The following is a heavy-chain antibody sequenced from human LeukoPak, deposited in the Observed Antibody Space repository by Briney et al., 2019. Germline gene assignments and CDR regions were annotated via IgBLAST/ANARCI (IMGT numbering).Heavy chain of an antibody. V-gene: IGHV4-59*01. Sequence: SETLSLTCTVSGGTIRSYYWSWIRQPPGKGLEWIGYIYHSGSTSYNPSLKSRVTISVDTSKNQFSLRLTSLTAADTTVYYCARRDSGGYGYFDLWGRGTLVTVSS. CDR2: IYHSGST. J-gene: IGHJ2*01. CDR1: GGTIRSYY. D-gene: IGHD6-19*01. CDR3: ARRDSGGYGYFDL.